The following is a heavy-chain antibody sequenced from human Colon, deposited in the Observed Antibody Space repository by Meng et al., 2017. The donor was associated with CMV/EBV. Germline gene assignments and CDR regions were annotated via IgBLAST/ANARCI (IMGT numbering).Heavy chain of an antibody. CDR1: GGPLSGYH. V-gene: IGHV4-34*01. D-gene: IGHD3-3*01. Sequence: GGPLSGYHWGWIRQPPGKSLGWIGDINHNGITKYNPSLKGRLNISVDTSENQFSLRLSSVTAADTAVYYCARQIWSGSLYNWFDPWGQGTLVTVSS. CDR2: INHNGIT. CDR3: ARQIWSGSLYNWFDP. J-gene: IGHJ5*02.